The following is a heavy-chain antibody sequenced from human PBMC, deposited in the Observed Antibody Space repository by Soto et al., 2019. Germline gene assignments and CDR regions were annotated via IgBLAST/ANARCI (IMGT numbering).Heavy chain of an antibody. Sequence: GGSLRLSCVASGFTFSNFDMNWVRQAPGKGLEWISAISGRGGATYYADSVKGRFPISRDNSKNTLDLQMNSLRAEDTALYYCAKGAGTSADGRFWGQGTQVTVSS. D-gene: IGHD6-13*01. J-gene: IGHJ4*02. CDR3: AKGAGTSADGRF. V-gene: IGHV3-23*01. CDR2: ISGRGGAT. CDR1: GFTFSNFD.